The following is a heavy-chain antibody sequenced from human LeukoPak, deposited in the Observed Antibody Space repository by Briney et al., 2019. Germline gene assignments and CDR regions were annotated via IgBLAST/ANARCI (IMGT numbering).Heavy chain of an antibody. CDR3: ARGHYYDNSAYYYRRLNFDY. CDR1: GGTFSSYA. J-gene: IGHJ4*02. V-gene: IGHV1-46*01. D-gene: IGHD3-22*01. Sequence: ASVKVSCKASGGTFSSYAISWVRQAPGQGLEWVGIINPSGGSTSHAQEFQGRVTMTRDSSTSTLYMELSSLRSEDTAVYYCARGHYYDNSAYYYRRLNFDYWGQGTLVTVSS. CDR2: INPSGGST.